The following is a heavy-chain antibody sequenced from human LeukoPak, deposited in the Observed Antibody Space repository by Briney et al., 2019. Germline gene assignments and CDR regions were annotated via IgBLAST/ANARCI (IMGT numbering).Heavy chain of an antibody. D-gene: IGHD3-16*01. CDR3: ARGPYDYVWGSYYEDTKIYYFDY. V-gene: IGHV4-31*03. Sequence: PSQTLSLTCTVSGGSISSGGYYWSWIRQHPGKGLEWIGYIYYSGSTNYNPSLKSRVTISVDTSKNQFSLKLSSMTAADTAVYYCARGPYDYVWGSYYEDTKIYYFDYWGQGTLVTVSS. CDR2: IYYSGST. CDR1: GGSISSGGYY. J-gene: IGHJ4*02.